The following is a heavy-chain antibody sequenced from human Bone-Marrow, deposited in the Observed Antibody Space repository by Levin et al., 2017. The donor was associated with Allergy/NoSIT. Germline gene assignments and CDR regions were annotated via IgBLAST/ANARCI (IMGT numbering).Heavy chain of an antibody. J-gene: IGHJ5*02. V-gene: IGHV1-2*02. Sequence: ASVKVSCKASGYTFTGYYMHWVRQAPGQGLEWMGWINPNSGGTNYAQKFQGRVTMTRDTSISTAYMELSRLRSDDTAVYYCARAGVAAAGMVNWFDPWGQGTLVTVSS. CDR3: ARAGVAAAGMVNWFDP. CDR2: INPNSGGT. D-gene: IGHD6-13*01. CDR1: GYTFTGYY.